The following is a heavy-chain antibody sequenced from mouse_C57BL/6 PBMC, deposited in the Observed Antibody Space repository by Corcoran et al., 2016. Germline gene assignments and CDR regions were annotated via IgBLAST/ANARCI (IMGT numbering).Heavy chain of an antibody. CDR1: GYTFTDYY. J-gene: IGHJ2*01. CDR2: INPNNGGT. V-gene: IGHV1-26*01. Sequence: EVQLQQSGPELVKPGASVKISCKASGYTFTDYYMNWVKQSHGKSLEWIGDINPNNGGTSYNQKFKGKATLTVDKSSSTAYMELRSLTSEDSAVYYCARGDYYGSSQYYWGQGTTLTVSS. CDR3: ARGDYYGSSQYY. D-gene: IGHD1-1*01.